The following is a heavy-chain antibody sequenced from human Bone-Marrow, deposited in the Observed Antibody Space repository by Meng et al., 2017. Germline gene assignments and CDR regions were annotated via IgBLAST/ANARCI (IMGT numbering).Heavy chain of an antibody. V-gene: IGHV3-23*01. CDR2: ISGSGDST. D-gene: IGHD2-21*02. J-gene: IGHJ4*02. Sequence: GESLKISCAASGFIFSSHAMSWVRQAPGKGLEWVSTISGSGDSTYYADPVKGRFHISRDNSKNALSLQMNSLRAEDTAVYYCATRGDHGVHYFDYWGQGTLVTVSS. CDR1: GFIFSSHA. CDR3: ATRGDHGVHYFDY.